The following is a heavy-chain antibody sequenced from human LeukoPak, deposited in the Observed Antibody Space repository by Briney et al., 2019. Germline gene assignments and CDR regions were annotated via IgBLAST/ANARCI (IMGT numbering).Heavy chain of an antibody. Sequence: GGSLRLSCAASGFTFSSYWMSWVRQAPGKGLEWVANIKQDGSEKYYVDSVKGRFTISRDNAKNSLYLQMNSLRVEDTALYYCAKYSDSTGAHYFDYWGQGTLVTVSS. J-gene: IGHJ4*02. V-gene: IGHV3-7*03. D-gene: IGHD2/OR15-2a*01. CDR1: GFTFSSYW. CDR2: IKQDGSEK. CDR3: AKYSDSTGAHYFDY.